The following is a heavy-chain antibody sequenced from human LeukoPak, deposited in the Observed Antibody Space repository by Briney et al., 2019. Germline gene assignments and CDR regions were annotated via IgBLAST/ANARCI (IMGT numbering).Heavy chain of an antibody. D-gene: IGHD5-18*01. J-gene: IGHJ3*02. CDR2: IWYDGSNK. Sequence: GGSLRLSCAASGFTFSSYGMHWVRQAPGKGLERVAVIWYDGSNKYYADSVKGRFTISRDNSKNTLYLQMNSLRAEDTAVYYCARGATWIQLWLRAFDIWGQGTMVTVSS. V-gene: IGHV3-33*01. CDR3: ARGATWIQLWLRAFDI. CDR1: GFTFSSYG.